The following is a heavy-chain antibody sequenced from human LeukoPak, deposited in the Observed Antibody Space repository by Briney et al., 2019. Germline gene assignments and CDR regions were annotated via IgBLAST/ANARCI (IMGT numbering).Heavy chain of an antibody. CDR1: GFTFSSYA. J-gene: IGHJ2*01. D-gene: IGHD3-16*01. V-gene: IGHV3-64*01. Sequence: GGSLRLSCAASGFTFSSYAMHWVRQAPGKGLEYVSAISHNGGSTYYANSVKGRFTISRDNSKDTLYLQMGSLREEDMAVYYCARDWAGAVRWYFDLWGRGTLVTVSS. CDR3: ARDWAGAVRWYFDL. CDR2: ISHNGGST.